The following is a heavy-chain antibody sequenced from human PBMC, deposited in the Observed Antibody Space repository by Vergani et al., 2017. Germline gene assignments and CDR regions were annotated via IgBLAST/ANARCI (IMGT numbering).Heavy chain of an antibody. V-gene: IGHV5-51*01. Sequence: EVELVQSGPEMRKPGESLKISCKGSEYSFGNYWIGWVRQMPGKGLEWMGIIYPADSDTRNSPSFQGQVTISADKSISTAFLQWDSLTASDTALYYCARHTTYTDSWGQGTLVTVSS. CDR1: EYSFGNYW. CDR3: ARHTTYTDS. J-gene: IGHJ4*02. CDR2: IYPADSDT. D-gene: IGHD1-1*01.